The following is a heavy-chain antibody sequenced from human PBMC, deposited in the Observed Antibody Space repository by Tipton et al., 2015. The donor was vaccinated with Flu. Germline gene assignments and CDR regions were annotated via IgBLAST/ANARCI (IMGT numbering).Heavy chain of an antibody. D-gene: IGHD3-10*02. V-gene: IGHV4-39*01. CDR1: SGSIRSTNYF. CDR2: IYPSGTT. Sequence: LRLSCTVSSGSIRSTNYFCAWIRQPPGKRLELIGSIYPSGTTYYNTSLKSRVTISVDTSKSQFSLMLRSVTAADTAVYYCARLSYYDVDLKNFYFDYWGQGALVTVSS. J-gene: IGHJ4*02. CDR3: ARLSYYDVDLKNFYFDY.